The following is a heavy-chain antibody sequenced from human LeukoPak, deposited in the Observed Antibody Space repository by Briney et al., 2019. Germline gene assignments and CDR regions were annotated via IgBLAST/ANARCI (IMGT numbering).Heavy chain of an antibody. Sequence: GGSLRLSCAASGFTFSSYAMTWVRQAPGKGLEWVSTIISSGGTTYYADSAKGRFTISRDNSKNTLYLQMNSLRAEDTAVYYCAKGAQSSTRWNAFDIWGPGTMVTVSS. D-gene: IGHD2-2*01. CDR3: AKGAQSSTRWNAFDI. CDR1: GFTFSSYA. CDR2: IISSGGTT. J-gene: IGHJ3*02. V-gene: IGHV3-23*01.